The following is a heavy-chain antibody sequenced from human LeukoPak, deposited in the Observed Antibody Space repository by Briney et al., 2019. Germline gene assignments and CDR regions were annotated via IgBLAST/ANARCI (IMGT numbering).Heavy chain of an antibody. D-gene: IGHD2-2*01. V-gene: IGHV3-23*01. Sequence: GGSLRLSCVASGFTFSSYAMSWVRQAPGKGLEWVSAISGSGGTTHYADSVKGRFTISRDNSKNALFLQMNSLRAEDTAVYYCAKSGPYCSSTSCNYFDYWGQGTLVTVSS. CDR3: AKSGPYCSSTSCNYFDY. CDR1: GFTFSSYA. CDR2: ISGSGGTT. J-gene: IGHJ4*02.